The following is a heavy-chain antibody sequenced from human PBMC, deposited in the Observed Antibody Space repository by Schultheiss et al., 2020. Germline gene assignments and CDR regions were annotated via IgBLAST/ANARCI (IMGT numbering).Heavy chain of an antibody. V-gene: IGHV3-11*04. J-gene: IGHJ4*02. CDR1: GFTFSDYY. D-gene: IGHD3-22*01. Sequence: GGSLRLSCAASGFTFSDYYMSWVRQAPGKGLEWVSYISSSGNTIYYADSVKGRFTISRDNARNSLYLQMNSLRAEDTAVYYCARTYYDSSGFHFDYWGQGTLVTVSS. CDR3: ARTYYDSSGFHFDY. CDR2: ISSSGNTI.